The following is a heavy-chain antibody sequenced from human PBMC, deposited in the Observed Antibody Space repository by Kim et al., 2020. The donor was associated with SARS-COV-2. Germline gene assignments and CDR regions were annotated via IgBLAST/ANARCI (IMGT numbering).Heavy chain of an antibody. D-gene: IGHD3-10*01. J-gene: IGHJ6*02. CDR1: EFSFSSYS. CDR2: ISRSSTTI. CDR3: ARGFSDLGYNYYYMDV. V-gene: IGHV3-48*02. Sequence: GGSLRLSCAASEFSFSSYSMNWVRQAPGKGLEWVSYISRSSTTINYADSVKGRFTISRDDAKKSLYLQMNSLRDEDTAVYYCARGFSDLGYNYYYMDVWDQGTTVTVSS.